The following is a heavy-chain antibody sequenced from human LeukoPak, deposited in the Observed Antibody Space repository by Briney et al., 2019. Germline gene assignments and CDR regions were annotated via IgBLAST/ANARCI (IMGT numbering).Heavy chain of an antibody. CDR1: GYTFTSYG. D-gene: IGHD3-22*01. V-gene: IGHV1-18*01. CDR3: ARGIRNYYDSSGDASDI. J-gene: IGHJ3*02. CDR2: ISAYNGNT. Sequence: ASVKVSCKASGYTFTSYGISWVRQAPGQGLEWMGWISAYNGNTNYAQKLQGRVTMTTDTSTSTAYMELRSLRSDDTAVYYCARGIRNYYDSSGDASDIWGQGTMVTVSS.